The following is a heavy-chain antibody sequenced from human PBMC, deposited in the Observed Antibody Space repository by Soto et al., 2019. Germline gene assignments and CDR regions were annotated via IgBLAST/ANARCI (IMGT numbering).Heavy chain of an antibody. CDR3: AHDSHGGNTYFDL. V-gene: IGHV4-30-4*01. D-gene: IGHD3-10*01. J-gene: IGHJ4*02. Sequence: VQLQESGPGLVRPSETLSLTCTVSGGSISSGNFYWSWIRQPPGKGLEWIGYIYFSGXTXXXPXXXXXXXXXXXXXXXXXXXXXXXXTAADTAVYYCAHDSHGGNTYFDLWGQ. CDR2: IYFSGXT. CDR1: GGSISSGNFY.